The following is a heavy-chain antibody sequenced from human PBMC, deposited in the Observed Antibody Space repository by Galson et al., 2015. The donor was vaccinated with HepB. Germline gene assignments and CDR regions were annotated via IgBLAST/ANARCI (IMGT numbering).Heavy chain of an antibody. CDR3: AKVVVVPAATLYYMDV. CDR1: GFTFSSYA. V-gene: IGHV3-23*01. Sequence: SLRLSCAASGFTFSSYAMSWVRQAPGKGLEWVSAISGSGGSTYYADSVKGRFTISRDNSKNTLYLQMNSLRAEDTAVYYCAKVVVVPAATLYYMDVWGKGTTVTVSS. CDR2: ISGSGGST. D-gene: IGHD2-2*01. J-gene: IGHJ6*03.